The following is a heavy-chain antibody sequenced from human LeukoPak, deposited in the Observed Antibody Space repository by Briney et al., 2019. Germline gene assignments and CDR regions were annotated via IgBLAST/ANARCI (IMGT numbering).Heavy chain of an antibody. D-gene: IGHD3-22*01. V-gene: IGHV3-30*02. Sequence: GGSLRLSCAASGFTVSSNYMSWVRQAPGKGLEWVAFIRYDGSNKYQADSVKGRFTISRDNSKNTLYLQMNSLRAEDTAVYYCAKDLRYYYDSSGYLPDYWGQGTLVTVSS. CDR3: AKDLRYYYDSSGYLPDY. CDR2: IRYDGSNK. CDR1: GFTVSSNY. J-gene: IGHJ4*02.